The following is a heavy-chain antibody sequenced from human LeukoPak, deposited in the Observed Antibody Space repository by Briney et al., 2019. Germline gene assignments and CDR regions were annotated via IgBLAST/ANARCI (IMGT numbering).Heavy chain of an antibody. D-gene: IGHD3-22*01. Sequence: GSLRLSCAASGFTFSSYAMSWVRQAPGKGLEWVSAISGSGGSTYYADSVKGRFTISRDNSKNTLYLQMNSLRAEDTAVYYCAKALVTNYYDSSGYYYQYYFDYWGQGTLVTVSS. CDR2: ISGSGGST. CDR1: GFTFSSYA. J-gene: IGHJ4*02. V-gene: IGHV3-23*01. CDR3: AKALVTNYYDSSGYYYQYYFDY.